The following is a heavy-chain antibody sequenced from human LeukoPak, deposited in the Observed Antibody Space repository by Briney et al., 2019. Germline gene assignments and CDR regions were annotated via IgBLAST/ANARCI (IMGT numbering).Heavy chain of an antibody. V-gene: IGHV3-23*01. CDR2: ISGSGDIT. Sequence: PGGSLRLSCAASGFTFTSYAMNWVRQAPEKGLEWVSFISGSGDITYYADSVKGRFTISRDNSKNTLYLQMNSLRAEDTALYYCAKSRGESRGASNYWGQGTLVTVSS. CDR1: GFTFTSYA. D-gene: IGHD1-26*01. CDR3: AKSRGESRGASNY. J-gene: IGHJ4*02.